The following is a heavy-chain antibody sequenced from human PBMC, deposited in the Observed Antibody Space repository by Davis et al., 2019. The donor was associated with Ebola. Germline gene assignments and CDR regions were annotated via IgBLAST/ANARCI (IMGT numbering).Heavy chain of an antibody. Sequence: SVKVSCKASGGTFSTYAISWARQAPGQGLEWMGGIIPIFGTANYAQKFQGRVTITADESTSTAYMELSSLRSEDTAVYYCARLESLQRDAFDIWGQGTMVTVSS. CDR3: ARLESLQRDAFDI. CDR2: IIPIFGTA. CDR1: GGTFSTYA. V-gene: IGHV1-69*13. J-gene: IGHJ3*02.